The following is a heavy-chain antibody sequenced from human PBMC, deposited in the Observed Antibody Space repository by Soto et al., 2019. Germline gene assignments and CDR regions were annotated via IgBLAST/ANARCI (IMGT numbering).Heavy chain of an antibody. J-gene: IGHJ4*02. CDR1: AGSISTYY. CDR3: ARAYSGYDLDY. CDR2: VYYGGNT. Sequence: SETLSLTCTVSAGSISTYYWSWIRQPPGKGLEWIGYVYYGGNTNYHPSLKSRVTISVDTSKNQFSLNLRSVTAADTAVYYCARAYSGYDLDYWGQGALVTVSS. V-gene: IGHV4-59*01. D-gene: IGHD5-12*01.